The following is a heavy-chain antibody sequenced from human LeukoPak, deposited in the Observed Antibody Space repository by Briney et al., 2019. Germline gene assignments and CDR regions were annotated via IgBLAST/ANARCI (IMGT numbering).Heavy chain of an antibody. V-gene: IGHV4-59*01. CDR1: GGSFSGYY. Sequence: SETLSLTCAVYGGSFSGYYWSWIRQPPGKGLEWIGYIYYTGSTSYNPSLKSRFTISVDTSKKQFSLKLSSVTAADTAVYYCARMYYYDSINWYREYYFDYWGQGTLVTVSS. CDR2: IYYTGST. J-gene: IGHJ4*02. D-gene: IGHD3-22*01. CDR3: ARMYYYDSINWYREYYFDY.